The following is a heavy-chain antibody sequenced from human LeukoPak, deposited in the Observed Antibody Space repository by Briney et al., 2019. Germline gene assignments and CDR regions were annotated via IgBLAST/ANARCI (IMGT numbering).Heavy chain of an antibody. CDR2: ISWNSGSI. V-gene: IGHV3-9*01. CDR1: GFTFDDYA. J-gene: IGHJ3*02. D-gene: IGHD4-17*01. Sequence: PGRSLRLSCAASGFTFDDYAMHWVRQAPGKGLEWVSGISWNSGSIGYADSVKGRFTISRDNAKNSLYLQMNSLRAEDTALYYCAKDMNYGDYGDAFDIWGQGTMVTVSS. CDR3: AKDMNYGDYGDAFDI.